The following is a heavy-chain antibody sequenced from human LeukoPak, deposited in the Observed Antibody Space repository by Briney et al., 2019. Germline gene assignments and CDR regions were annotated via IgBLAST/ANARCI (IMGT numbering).Heavy chain of an antibody. CDR2: IYYSGST. J-gene: IGHJ4*02. V-gene: IGHV4-30-4*01. D-gene: IGHD2-15*01. Sequence: LRLSCAASGFTFSDYYMSWIRQPPGKGLEWIGYIYYSGSTYYNPSLKSRVTISVDTSKNQFSLKLSPVTAADTAVYYCAVNHYCSGGSCSPYYFDYWGQGTLVTVSS. CDR3: AVNHYCSGGSCSPYYFDY. CDR1: GFTFSDYY.